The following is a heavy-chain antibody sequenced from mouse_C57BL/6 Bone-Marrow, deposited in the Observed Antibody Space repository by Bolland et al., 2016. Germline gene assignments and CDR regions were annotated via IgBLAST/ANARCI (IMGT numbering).Heavy chain of an antibody. Sequence: PNNGGTSYNQKFKGKATLTVDKSSSTAYMELRSLTSEDSAVYYCARLDYDYDYAMDYWGQGT. D-gene: IGHD2-4*01. CDR3: ARLDYDYDYAMDY. V-gene: IGHV1-26*01. J-gene: IGHJ4*01. CDR2: PNNGGT.